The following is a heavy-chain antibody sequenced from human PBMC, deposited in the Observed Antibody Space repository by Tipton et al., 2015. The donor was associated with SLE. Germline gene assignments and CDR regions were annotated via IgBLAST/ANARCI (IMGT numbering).Heavy chain of an antibody. CDR3: AREGRTAMVPYFDY. CDR1: GFTFSSYG. CDR2: IWYDGSNK. J-gene: IGHJ4*02. V-gene: IGHV3-33*08. Sequence: SLRLSCAASGFTFSSYGMHWVRQAPGKGLEWVAVIWYDGSNKYCADSVKGRFTISRDNSKNTLYLQMNSLRAEDTAVYYCAREGRTAMVPYFDYWGQGTLVTVSS. D-gene: IGHD5-18*01.